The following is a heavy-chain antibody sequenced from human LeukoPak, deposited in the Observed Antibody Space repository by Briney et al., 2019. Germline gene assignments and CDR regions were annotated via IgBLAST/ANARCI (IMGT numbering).Heavy chain of an antibody. V-gene: IGHV4-39*07. Sequence: PSETLSLTCTVSGGSISSSSYYWGWIRQPPGKGLEWIGSIYYSGSTYYNPSLKSRVTISVDTSKNQFSLKLSSVTAADTAVYYCASAYSSSWYWRDYWGQGTLVTVSS. J-gene: IGHJ4*02. D-gene: IGHD6-13*01. CDR1: GGSISSSSYY. CDR2: IYYSGST. CDR3: ASAYSSSWYWRDY.